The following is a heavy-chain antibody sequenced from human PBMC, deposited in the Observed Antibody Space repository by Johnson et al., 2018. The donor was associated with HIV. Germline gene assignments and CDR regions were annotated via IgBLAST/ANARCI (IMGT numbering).Heavy chain of an antibody. V-gene: IGHV3-23*04. D-gene: IGHD1-26*01. CDR2: ISGGGSAI. Sequence: VQLVESGGGLVQPGGSLRLSCAASGFTFSSYAMSWVRQAPGKGLEWVSAISGGGSAIYYADSVKGRFTISRDNSKNTLYLQMNSLRAEDTAVYYCAKDEALGWELDPDAFDIWGQGTMVTVSA. CDR3: AKDEALGWELDPDAFDI. CDR1: GFTFSSYA. J-gene: IGHJ3*02.